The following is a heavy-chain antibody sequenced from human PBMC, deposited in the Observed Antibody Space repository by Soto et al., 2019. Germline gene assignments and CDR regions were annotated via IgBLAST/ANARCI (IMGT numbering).Heavy chain of an antibody. D-gene: IGHD3-3*01. V-gene: IGHV3-9*01. CDR1: GFTFDDYA. CDR2: ISWNSGSI. CDR3: AKNHYYDFWSGLGY. J-gene: IGHJ4*02. Sequence: GGSLRLSCAASGFTFDDYAMHWVRQAPGKGLEWVSGISWNSGSIGYADSVKGRFTISRDNAKNSLYLQMNSLRAEDTALYYCAKNHYYDFWSGLGYWGQGTLVTVSS.